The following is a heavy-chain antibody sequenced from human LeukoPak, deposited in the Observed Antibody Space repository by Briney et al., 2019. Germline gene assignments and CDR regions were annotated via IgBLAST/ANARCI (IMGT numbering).Heavy chain of an antibody. CDR3: AKAVYSNDRYYSIDH. J-gene: IGHJ4*02. D-gene: IGHD4-11*01. Sequence: QPGGSLRLSCAASGFIFRGYWMHWVRQAPGKGLVWVSRINSDGSSTNYADSVKGRFTVSRDNAKNTLYLQVSSLRAEDTAVYYCAKAVYSNDRYYSIDHWGQGTLVTVSS. CDR2: INSDGSST. V-gene: IGHV3-74*01. CDR1: GFIFRGYW.